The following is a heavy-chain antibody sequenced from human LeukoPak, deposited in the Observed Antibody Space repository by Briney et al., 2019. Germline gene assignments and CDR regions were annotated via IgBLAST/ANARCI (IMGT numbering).Heavy chain of an antibody. CDR1: GFMFSEYT. V-gene: IGHV3-21*01. CDR2: ISTLGTHK. CDR3: AKISLPVSGYDLGFFDS. D-gene: IGHD5-12*01. J-gene: IGHJ4*02. Sequence: GGSLSLSCAASGFMFSEYTMNWVRQAQGKGMEWVSSISTLGTHKYYTDSVKGRFSISRVNLNNSLFLQMYSLRAEDTAVYYCAKISLPVSGYDLGFFDSWGQGTLVTVSS.